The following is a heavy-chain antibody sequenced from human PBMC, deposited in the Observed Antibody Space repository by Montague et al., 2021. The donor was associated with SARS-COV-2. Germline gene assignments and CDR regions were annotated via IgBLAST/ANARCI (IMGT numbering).Heavy chain of an antibody. CDR1: GDSVSSNSAA. J-gene: IGHJ6*02. CDR2: TYCRSKWHY. Sequence: CAISGDSVSSNSAAWKWIRQSPSRGLEWLGRTYCRSKWHYDYAESVKSRITINPDTIKNQISLQRNAVTPEYTAVYYCARGSQVGSWRSTDSGMDVWGQGTKVTVSS. D-gene: IGHD6-13*01. V-gene: IGHV6-1*01. CDR3: ARGSQVGSWRSTDSGMDV.